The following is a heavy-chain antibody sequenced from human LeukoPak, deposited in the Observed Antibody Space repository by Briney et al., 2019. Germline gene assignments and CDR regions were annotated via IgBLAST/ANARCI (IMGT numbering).Heavy chain of an antibody. CDR2: INHSGST. D-gene: IGHD3-22*01. CDR3: ARGRGYYDSSGYSPAPFDY. V-gene: IGHV4-34*01. Sequence: SETLSLTCAVYGGSFSGYYWSWIRQPPGKGLEWIGEINHSGSTNYNPSLKSRVTISVDTSKNQFSLKLSSVTAADTAVYYCARGRGYYDSSGYSPAPFDYWGQGTLVTVSS. J-gene: IGHJ4*02. CDR1: GGSFSGYY.